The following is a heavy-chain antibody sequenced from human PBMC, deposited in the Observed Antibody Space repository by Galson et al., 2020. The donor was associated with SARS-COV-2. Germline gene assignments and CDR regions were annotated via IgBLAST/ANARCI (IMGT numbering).Heavy chain of an antibody. CDR2: INPSGGST. V-gene: IGHV1-46*03. CDR1: GYTFTSYY. D-gene: IGHD4-17*01. J-gene: IGHJ5*02. Sequence: ASVKVSCKASGYTFTSYYMHWVRQAPGQGLEWMGIINPSGGSTSYAQKFQGRVTMTRDTSTSTVYMELSSLRSEDTAVYYCARGVETTETTYNWFDPWGQGTLVTVSS. CDR3: ARGVETTETTYNWFDP.